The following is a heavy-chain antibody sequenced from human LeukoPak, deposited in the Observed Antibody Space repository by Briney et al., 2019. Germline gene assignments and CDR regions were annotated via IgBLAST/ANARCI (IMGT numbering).Heavy chain of an antibody. J-gene: IGHJ3*02. CDR2: IYYSGST. CDR3: ARGEYYYDSSGYYPAYDI. Sequence: SETLSLTCTVSGGSISSYYWSWIRQPPGKGLEWIGYIYYSGSTNYNPSLKSRVTISVDTSKNQFSLKLSSVTAADTAVYYCARGEYYYDSSGYYPAYDIWGQGTMVTVSS. V-gene: IGHV4-59*01. D-gene: IGHD3-22*01. CDR1: GGSISSYY.